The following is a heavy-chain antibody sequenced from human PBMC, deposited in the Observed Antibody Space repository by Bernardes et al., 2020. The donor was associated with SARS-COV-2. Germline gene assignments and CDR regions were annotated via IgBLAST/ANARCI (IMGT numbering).Heavy chain of an antibody. CDR3: TRDVVDRGDFWAGQSDY. D-gene: IGHD3-3*01. CDR2: INGDGGYTT. Sequence: GGSLRLSCAASGFSFTNYAMSWIRQAPGKGLEWVSTINGDGGYTTYYADSVKGRFTISRDDSTNTLFLEMNSLTAEDTAIYYCTRDVVDRGDFWAGQSDYWGQGALVTVSS. CDR1: GFSFTNYA. J-gene: IGHJ4*02. V-gene: IGHV3-23*01.